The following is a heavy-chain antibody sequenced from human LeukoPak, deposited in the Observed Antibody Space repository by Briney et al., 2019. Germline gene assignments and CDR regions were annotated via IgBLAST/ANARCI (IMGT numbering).Heavy chain of an antibody. V-gene: IGHV1-8*01. J-gene: IGHJ5*02. CDR3: VRGDYSNPGGDWFDP. D-gene: IGHD4-11*01. CDR2: MNPNSGNT. Sequence: ASVKVSCKASGYTFTSYDINWVRQATGQGLEWMGWMNPNSGNTGYAQKFQGRVTMTRNTSISTAYMELSSLRSEDTAVYYCVRGDYSNPGGDWFDPWGQGTLVTVSS. CDR1: GYTFTSYD.